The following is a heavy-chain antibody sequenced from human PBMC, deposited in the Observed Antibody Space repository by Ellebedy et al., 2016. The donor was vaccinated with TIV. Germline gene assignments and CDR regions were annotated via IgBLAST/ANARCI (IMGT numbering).Heavy chain of an antibody. CDR1: GFTFTSYT. CDR2: ISSTGYYI. CDR3: ARSGEHDS. J-gene: IGHJ4*02. D-gene: IGHD1-26*01. Sequence: PGRSLRLSCAASGFTFTSYTMNWVHQAPGKGLEWVSSISSTGYYIYYADSVKGRFTISRDDARNSLFLQMDSLRAEDTAVYYCARSGEHDSWGQGTLVTVFS. V-gene: IGHV3-21*01.